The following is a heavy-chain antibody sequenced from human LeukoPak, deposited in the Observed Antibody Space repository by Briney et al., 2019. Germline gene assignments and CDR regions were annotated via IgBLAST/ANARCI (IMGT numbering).Heavy chain of an antibody. CDR3: AGLPAYYYDTSGFYFDY. D-gene: IGHD3-22*01. CDR1: GFTFSSYV. V-gene: IGHV3-66*04. Sequence: PGGSLRLSCAASGFTFSSYVMSWVRQAPGKGLEWVSVIYSGGSRYYADSVKGRFTISRDNSKNTLYLQMNSLRAEDTAVYYCAGLPAYYYDTSGFYFDYWGQGTLVTVSS. J-gene: IGHJ4*02. CDR2: IYSGGSR.